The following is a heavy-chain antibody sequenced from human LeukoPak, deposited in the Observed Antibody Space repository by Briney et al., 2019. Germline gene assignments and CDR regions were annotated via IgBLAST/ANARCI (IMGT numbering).Heavy chain of an antibody. Sequence: PSETLSLTCTVSGGSIRSSSYYWGWIRQPPGKGREWIGSIYYSGSTYYNPSLKSRVTISVDTSKNQLSLKLSSVTAADTAVYYCASWHCSSTSCYSGYWGQGTLVTVSS. CDR2: IYYSGST. CDR1: GGSIRSSSYY. D-gene: IGHD2-2*01. J-gene: IGHJ4*02. V-gene: IGHV4-39*07. CDR3: ASWHCSSTSCYSGY.